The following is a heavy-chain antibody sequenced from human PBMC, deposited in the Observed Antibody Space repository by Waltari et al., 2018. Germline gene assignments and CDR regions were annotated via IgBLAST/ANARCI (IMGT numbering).Heavy chain of an antibody. V-gene: IGHV4-39*01. CDR1: GGSVTDTSYF. CDR3: ARQGLYCRSSNCVGLDFSH. Sequence: QESGPGLLKPSETLSLTCAVSGGSVTDTSYFWGWIRQAPGKGLEWLGNIAYDGKTNYNPSLKRLGSISVDTSQKQFSLKLTSVTATDTAVYYCARQGLYCRSSNCVGLDFSHWGQGTLVAVS. J-gene: IGHJ4*02. D-gene: IGHD2-2*01. CDR2: IAYDGKT.